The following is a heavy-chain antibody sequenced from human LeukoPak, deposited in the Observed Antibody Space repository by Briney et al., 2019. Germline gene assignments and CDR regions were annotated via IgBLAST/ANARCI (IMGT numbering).Heavy chain of an antibody. D-gene: IGHD1-20*01. CDR3: ARAPGYDSDAFDI. Sequence: ASVKVSCKASGYTFTSYDINWVRQATGQGLEWMGWMNPNSGNTGYAQKFQGRVTITTDESTSTAYMELSSLRSEDTAVYYCARAPGYDSDAFDIWGQGTMVTVSS. J-gene: IGHJ3*02. V-gene: IGHV1-8*01. CDR1: GYTFTSYD. CDR2: MNPNSGNT.